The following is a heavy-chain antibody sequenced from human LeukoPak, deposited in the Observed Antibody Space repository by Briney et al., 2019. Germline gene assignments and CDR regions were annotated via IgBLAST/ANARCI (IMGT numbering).Heavy chain of an antibody. Sequence: GSSVKVSCKASGGTFSSYAISWVRQAPGQGLEWMGGIIPIFGTANYAQKFQGRVTITADESTSTAYMELSSLRSEDTAVYYCARDLYYDSSGSYGYWGQGTLVTVSS. D-gene: IGHD3-22*01. CDR3: ARDLYYDSSGSYGY. CDR1: GGTFSSYA. CDR2: IIPIFGTA. V-gene: IGHV1-69*01. J-gene: IGHJ4*02.